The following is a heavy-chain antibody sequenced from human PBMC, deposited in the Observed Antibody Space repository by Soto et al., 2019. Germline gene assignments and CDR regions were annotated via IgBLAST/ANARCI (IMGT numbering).Heavy chain of an antibody. J-gene: IGHJ5*02. Sequence: SGTLSLSCAVYGGSFSGYYWSWIRQPPGKGLEWIGEINHSGSSKYNPSLKSRVTISVDTSKNQSSLKLSSVTAADTAVYYCAKAPLTYYDFWSGYSWFDPWGQGTLVTVSS. V-gene: IGHV4-34*01. CDR2: INHSGSS. D-gene: IGHD3-3*01. CDR3: AKAPLTYYDFWSGYSWFDP. CDR1: GGSFSGYY.